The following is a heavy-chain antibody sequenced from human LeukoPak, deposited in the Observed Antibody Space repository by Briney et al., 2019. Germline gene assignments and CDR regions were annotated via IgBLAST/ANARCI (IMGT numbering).Heavy chain of an antibody. Sequence: GGSLTLSCTPSGFPYYAYSMRWARQATGGGLEYISYGSSGGSVMYYADAVKGRFTISRDNAKKSVYLQMNSLRDEDTAIYYGVRAPDGGYDYWGQGALVTVSS. CDR2: GSSGGSVM. J-gene: IGHJ4*02. D-gene: IGHD1-26*01. V-gene: IGHV3-48*02. CDR3: VRAPDGGYDY. CDR1: GFPYYAYS.